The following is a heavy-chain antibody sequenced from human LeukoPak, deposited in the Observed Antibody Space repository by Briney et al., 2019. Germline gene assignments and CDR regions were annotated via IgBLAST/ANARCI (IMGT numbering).Heavy chain of an antibody. CDR1: GGSISSHY. CDR2: IYYSGST. J-gene: IGHJ5*02. Sequence: SETLSLTCTVSGGSISSHYWSWIRQPPGKGLEWIGYIYYSGSTNYNPSLKSRVTMSVDTSKNQFSLKLSSVTAADTAVYYCARGGGEGNNWFDPWGQGTLVTVSS. V-gene: IGHV4-59*11. D-gene: IGHD3-10*01. CDR3: ARGGGEGNNWFDP.